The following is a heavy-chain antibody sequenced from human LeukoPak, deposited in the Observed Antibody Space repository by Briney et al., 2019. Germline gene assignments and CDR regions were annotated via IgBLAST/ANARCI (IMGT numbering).Heavy chain of an antibody. V-gene: IGHV3-21*01. Sequence: GGSLRLSCAASGFTFSSYSMNWVRQAPGKGLEWVSSISSSSSYIYYADSVKGRFTISRDNAKNSLYLQMNSLRAEDTAVYYCASSTGYSSGWYSAFDIWGQGTMVTVSS. CDR3: ASSTGYSSGWYSAFDI. CDR1: GFTFSSYS. J-gene: IGHJ3*02. D-gene: IGHD6-19*01. CDR2: ISSSSSYI.